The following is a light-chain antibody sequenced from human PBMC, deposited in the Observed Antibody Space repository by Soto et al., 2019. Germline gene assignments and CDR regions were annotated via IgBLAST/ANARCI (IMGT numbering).Light chain of an antibody. V-gene: IGKV3-15*01. J-gene: IGKJ1*01. Sequence: EIVLTQSPGTLSLSPVERANLSFMASQNVGSKLAWYQHKPGQAPRFLIYGASTRAAGIPDRFSGSGSGTEFTLTISSLQSEDFAVYYCHHYYNWPRKCGQGTKGDIK. CDR3: HHYYNWPRK. CDR1: QNVGSK. CDR2: GAS.